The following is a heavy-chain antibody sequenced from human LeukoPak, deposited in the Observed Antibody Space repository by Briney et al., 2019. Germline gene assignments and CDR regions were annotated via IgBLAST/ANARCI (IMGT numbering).Heavy chain of an antibody. Sequence: ASVKVSCKASGYTFTSYGISWVRQAPGQGLEWMGRISAYNGNTNYAQKLQGRVTMTTDTSTSTAYMELRSLRSDDTAVYYCARVFHDYGDYYFDYWGQGTLVTVSS. CDR3: ARVFHDYGDYYFDY. CDR2: ISAYNGNT. D-gene: IGHD4-17*01. J-gene: IGHJ4*02. CDR1: GYTFTSYG. V-gene: IGHV1-18*01.